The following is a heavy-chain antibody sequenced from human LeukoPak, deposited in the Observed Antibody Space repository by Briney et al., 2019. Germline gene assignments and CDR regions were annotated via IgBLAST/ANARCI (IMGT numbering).Heavy chain of an antibody. V-gene: IGHV3-23*01. J-gene: IGHJ3*02. CDR3: AKEPRWEQLHSFDI. Sequence: GGSLRLSCAASGFTFSSYAMSWVRQAPGKGLEWVSSIRVSDGARFYADSVKGRFTMSRDNPKNTLFLQMNSLRPEDTAVYYCAKEPRWEQLHSFDIWGQGTTVTVSS. CDR1: GFTFSSYA. D-gene: IGHD1/OR15-1a*01. CDR2: IRVSDGAR.